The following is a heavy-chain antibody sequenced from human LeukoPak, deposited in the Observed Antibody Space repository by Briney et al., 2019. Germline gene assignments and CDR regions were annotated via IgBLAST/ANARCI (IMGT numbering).Heavy chain of an antibody. CDR1: GFTVSSNY. J-gene: IGHJ6*02. CDR2: IHSGGST. CDR3: ARGENSGYDIGYYYYGMDV. D-gene: IGHD5-12*01. V-gene: IGHV3-53*04. Sequence: GGSLRLSCAASGFTVSSNYMSWVRQAPGKGLEWVSVIHSGGSTYYADSVKGRFTISRHNSKNTLYLQMNSLRAEDTAVYYCARGENSGYDIGYYYYGMDVWGQGTTVTVSS.